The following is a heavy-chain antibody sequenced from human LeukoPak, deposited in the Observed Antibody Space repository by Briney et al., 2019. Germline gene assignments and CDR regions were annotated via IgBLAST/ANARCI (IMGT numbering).Heavy chain of an antibody. CDR1: GFTFSSYG. CDR3: ARDSEYSSSSPAARLYYYYYYYMDV. Sequence: GGSLRLSCAASGFTFSSYGMHWVRQAPGKGLEWVAVISYDGSNKYYADSVKGRFTISRDNSKNTLYLQMNSLRAEDTAVYYCARDSEYSSSSPAARLYYYYYYYMDVWGKGTTVTVSS. D-gene: IGHD6-6*01. J-gene: IGHJ6*03. CDR2: ISYDGSNK. V-gene: IGHV3-30*03.